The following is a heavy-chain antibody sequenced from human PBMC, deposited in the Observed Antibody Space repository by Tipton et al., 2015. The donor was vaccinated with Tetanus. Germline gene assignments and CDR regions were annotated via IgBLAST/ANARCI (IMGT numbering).Heavy chain of an antibody. Sequence: TLSLTCAVSGISIGSANYYWSWIRHHPRKGLEWIGYIYYRGSIHYNPSLQSRVFISLDTSANQFSLKLNSVTAADTAVYYCARGRTMSGVVAPFDLWGQGTQVTVSS. CDR1: GISIGSANYY. CDR3: ARGRTMSGVVAPFDL. D-gene: IGHD3-3*01. V-gene: IGHV4-31*11. J-gene: IGHJ4*02. CDR2: IYYRGSI.